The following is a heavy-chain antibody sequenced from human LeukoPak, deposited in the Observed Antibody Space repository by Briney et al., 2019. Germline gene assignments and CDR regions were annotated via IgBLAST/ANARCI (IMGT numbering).Heavy chain of an antibody. CDR1: GGSISRYC. CDR2: IYYSGST. CDR3: ARVLSGRGSLYDYYYYMDV. D-gene: IGHD3-10*01. Sequence: PSETLSLTCTVSGGSISRYCWSWIRQPPGKGLEWIGYIYYSGSTNYNPSLKSRVTISVDTSKNQFSLKLSSVTAADTAVYYCARVLSGRGSLYDYYYYMDVWGKGTTVTISS. V-gene: IGHV4-59*01. J-gene: IGHJ6*03.